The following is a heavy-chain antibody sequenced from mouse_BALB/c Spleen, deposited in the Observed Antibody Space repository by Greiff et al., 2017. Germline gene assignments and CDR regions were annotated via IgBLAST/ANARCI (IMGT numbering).Heavy chain of an antibody. CDR3: ARHGSSPHYYAMDY. D-gene: IGHD1-1*01. CDR2: IDPANGNT. Sequence: VQLKQSGAELVKPGASVKLSCTASGFNIKDTYMHWVKQRPEQGLEWIGRIDPANGNTKYDPKFQGKATITADTSSNTAYLQLSSLTSEDTAVYYCARHGSSPHYYAMDYWGQGTSVTVSS. J-gene: IGHJ4*01. CDR1: GFNIKDTY. V-gene: IGHV14-3*02.